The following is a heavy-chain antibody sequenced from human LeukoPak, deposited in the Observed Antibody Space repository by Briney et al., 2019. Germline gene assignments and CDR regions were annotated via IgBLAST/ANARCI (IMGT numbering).Heavy chain of an antibody. D-gene: IGHD6-6*01. V-gene: IGHV1-18*01. CDR2: ISAYNGNT. CDR3: ATEEYSSSIGAFDI. J-gene: IGHJ3*02. CDR1: GYMFTSYG. Sequence: ASVKVSCKASGYMFTSYGISWVRQAPGQGFEWMGWISAYNGNTIFAQNFQGRLTMTTDTSTSTAYMELRSLRSDDTAVYYCATEEYSSSIGAFDIWGQGTMVTVSS.